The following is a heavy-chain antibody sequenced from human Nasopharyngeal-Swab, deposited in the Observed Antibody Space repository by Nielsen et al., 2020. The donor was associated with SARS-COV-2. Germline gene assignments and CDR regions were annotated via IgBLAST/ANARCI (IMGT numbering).Heavy chain of an antibody. CDR3: ARSGPYYYDSSGYRHGGAFDI. Sequence: WIRQPPGKGLEWVAVIWYDGSNKYYADSVKGRFTISRDNSKNTLYLQMNSLRAEDTAVYYCARSGPYYYDSSGYRHGGAFDIWGQGTMVIVSS. CDR2: IWYDGSNK. V-gene: IGHV3-33*01. D-gene: IGHD3-22*01. J-gene: IGHJ3*02.